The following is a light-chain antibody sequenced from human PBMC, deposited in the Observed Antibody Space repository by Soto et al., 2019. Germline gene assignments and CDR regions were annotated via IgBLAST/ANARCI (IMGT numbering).Light chain of an antibody. V-gene: IGKV1-5*03. CDR1: QSISVW. J-gene: IGKJ1*01. CDR2: KAS. CDR3: QQYNSYSPT. Sequence: DIHVTQSPATVPGCVLDRGTITCRASQSISVWLAWYQQKAGKAPNLLIYKASRLESGVPSRFSGSGSETEFTLTISGLQPGDSATYYCQQYNSYSPTFGQGTRWIS.